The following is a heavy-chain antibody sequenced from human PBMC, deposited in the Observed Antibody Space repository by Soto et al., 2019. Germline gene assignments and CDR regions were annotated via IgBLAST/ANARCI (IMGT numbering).Heavy chain of an antibody. V-gene: IGHV3-48*02. CDR2: ISSSSSTI. CDR3: AREPIIRSTYGMDV. J-gene: IGHJ6*02. Sequence: EVQLVESGGGLVQPGGSLRLSCAASGFTFSSYHMNWVRQAPGKGLEWISYISSSSSTIFYADSVKGRFTISRDNAKNSLNLQMRSLRDEDTAVYYCAREPIIRSTYGMDVWGQGTTVTVSS. D-gene: IGHD3-3*01. CDR1: GFTFSSYH.